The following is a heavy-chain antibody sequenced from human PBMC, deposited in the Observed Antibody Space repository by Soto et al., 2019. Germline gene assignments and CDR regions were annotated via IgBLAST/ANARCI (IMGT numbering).Heavy chain of an antibody. Sequence: VGSLRLSCVSSGFTFSSFAMSWVRHSPGKWLEWVSSSGVGDNTFYAGSVKGRFTISRDNSKNTVHLQLSSPRVEEAAIYYCATGTDKARGGYGHWGQGGMVTVXS. CDR2: SGVGDNT. J-gene: IGHJ4*02. CDR1: GFTFSSFA. D-gene: IGHD5-18*01. V-gene: IGHV3-23*01. CDR3: ATGTDKARGGYGH.